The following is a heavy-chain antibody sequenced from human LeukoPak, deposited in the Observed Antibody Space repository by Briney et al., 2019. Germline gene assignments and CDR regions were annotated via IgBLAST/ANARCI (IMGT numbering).Heavy chain of an antibody. D-gene: IGHD3-10*01. CDR3: ARARHRAISDAFDI. CDR2: IYSDGST. J-gene: IGHJ3*02. V-gene: IGHV3-53*01. CDR1: GLTVSSNF. Sequence: GGSLRLSCAASGLTVSSNFMSWVRQAPGKGLEWVSLIYSDGSTYYTDSVKGRFTISRDNSKNTLYLQMNSLRAEDTAVYYCARARHRAISDAFDIWGQGTMVTVSS.